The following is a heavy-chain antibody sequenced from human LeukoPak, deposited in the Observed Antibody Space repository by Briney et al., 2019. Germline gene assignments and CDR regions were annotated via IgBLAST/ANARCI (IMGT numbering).Heavy chain of an antibody. CDR1: GAYVTTYS. CDR2: FTLSGTT. J-gene: IGHJ5*02. D-gene: IGHD2-15*01. Sequence: SETLSLTCIVSGAYVTTYSWNWIRQSPGKGLEWIGYFTLSGTTSYSSSLKSRVTISVDTSKNQFSLKLSSVTAADTAVYYCARHEVVAAISFDPWGQGTLVSVSS. V-gene: IGHV4-59*08. CDR3: ARHEVVAAISFDP.